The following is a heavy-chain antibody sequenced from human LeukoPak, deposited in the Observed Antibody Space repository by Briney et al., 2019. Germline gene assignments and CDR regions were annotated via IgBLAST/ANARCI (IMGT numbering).Heavy chain of an antibody. CDR1: GFTFSESW. V-gene: IGHV3-7*01. Sequence: PGGSLRLSCAAPGFTFSESWMDWVRQAPGKGLEWVANINQDGTVTYYVDSAKGRFTISRDNANNSLYLQMDSLRVEDTAMYYCTKALDLWGQGSLVTVSS. J-gene: IGHJ5*02. CDR3: TKALDL. CDR2: INQDGTVT.